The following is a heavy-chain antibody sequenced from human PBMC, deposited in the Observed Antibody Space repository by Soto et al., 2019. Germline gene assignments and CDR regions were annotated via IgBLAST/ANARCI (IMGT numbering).Heavy chain of an antibody. J-gene: IGHJ3*02. Sequence: SVKVSCKASGGTFSSYAISWVRQAPEQGLEWMGGIIPIFGTANYAQKFQGRVTITADESTSTAYMELSSLRSEDTAVYYCGGYLKRVIGVFDIWGQGTMVTVSS. CDR1: GGTFSSYA. CDR3: GGYLKRVIGVFDI. D-gene: IGHD3-16*02. CDR2: IIPIFGTA. V-gene: IGHV1-69*13.